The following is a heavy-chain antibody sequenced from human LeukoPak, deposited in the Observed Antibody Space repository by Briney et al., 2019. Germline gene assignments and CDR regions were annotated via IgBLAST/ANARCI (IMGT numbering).Heavy chain of an antibody. CDR3: ARWNLGSDY. D-gene: IGHD1-1*01. CDR2: ISSSSTTK. V-gene: IGHV3-48*04. CDR1: GFTFSAYD. Sequence: GGSLRLSCAASGFTFSAYDMNWVRQVPGKGLKWLSYISSSSTTKYHADSVKGRFTISRDNTKNSLYLQMNSLRAEDTGVYYCARWNLGSDYWGQGTLVTVSS. J-gene: IGHJ4*02.